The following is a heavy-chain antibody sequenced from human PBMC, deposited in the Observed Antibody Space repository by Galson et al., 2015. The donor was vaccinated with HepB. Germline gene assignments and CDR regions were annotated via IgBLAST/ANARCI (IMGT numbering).Heavy chain of an antibody. V-gene: IGHV2-70*01. CDR2: IDWDDDK. Sequence: PALVKPTQTLTLTCTFSGFSLSTSGMCVSWIRQPPGKALEWLALIDWDDDKYYSTSLKTRLTISKDTSKNQVVLTMTNMDPVDTATYYCARIPGYCSGGSCYSSYFDYWGQGSLVTVSS. CDR3: ARIPGYCSGGSCYSSYFDY. CDR1: GFSLSTSGMC. D-gene: IGHD2-15*01. J-gene: IGHJ4*02.